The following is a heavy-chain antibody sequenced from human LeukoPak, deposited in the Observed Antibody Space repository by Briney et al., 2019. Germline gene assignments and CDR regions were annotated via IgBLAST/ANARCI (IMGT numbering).Heavy chain of an antibody. D-gene: IGHD3-22*01. CDR3: ARVEAMYYYDSSGYLRY. J-gene: IGHJ4*02. CDR2: IYDSGST. V-gene: IGHV4-59*01. Sequence: PSETLSLTCTVSGGSITSYYWSWIRQPPGKGLEWIGYIYDSGSTNCNPSLKSRVTISGDTSKNQFSLKLSSVTAADTAVYFCARVEAMYYYDSSGYLRYWGQGILVTVSS. CDR1: GGSITSYY.